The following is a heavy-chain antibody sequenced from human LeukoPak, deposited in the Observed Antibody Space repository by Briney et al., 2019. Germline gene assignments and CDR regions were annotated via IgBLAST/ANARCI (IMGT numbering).Heavy chain of an antibody. CDR1: GFTFSSYE. CDR2: ISSSGSTI. Sequence: GGSLRLSCAASGFTFSSYEMNWVRQAPGKGLEWVSYISSSGSTIYYADSMKGRFTTSRDNAKNSLYLQMNSLRAEDTAMYYCARVEEAAAFNPWGQGTLVTVSS. D-gene: IGHD6-13*01. CDR3: ARVEEAAAFNP. J-gene: IGHJ5*02. V-gene: IGHV3-48*03.